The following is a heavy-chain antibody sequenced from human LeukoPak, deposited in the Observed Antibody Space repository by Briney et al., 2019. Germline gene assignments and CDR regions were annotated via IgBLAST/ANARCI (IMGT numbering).Heavy chain of an antibody. V-gene: IGHV3-21*01. D-gene: IGHD1-26*01. CDR1: GFTQSIYS. Sequence: GGSLTLFCGASGFTQSIYSMIWLRHAPGKALECVSPISSRSSYIYYADSVKGRFTISRDNAKNSLYLQMNSLRAEDTAVYYCARADGGPYSGGSIPLFDYWGQGTLVTVSS. CDR2: ISSRSSYI. J-gene: IGHJ4*02. CDR3: ARADGGPYSGGSIPLFDY.